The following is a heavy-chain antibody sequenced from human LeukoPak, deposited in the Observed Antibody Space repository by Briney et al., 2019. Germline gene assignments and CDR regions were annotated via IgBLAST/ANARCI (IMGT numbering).Heavy chain of an antibody. Sequence: SETLSLTCTVSGGSINSYSWTWIRQPPGKGLEWIGYIYTSGSTNYNPSLKSRVTISVDTSKNQFSLKLSSVTAADTVVYYCARHRVYSSSSIALDYWGQGTLVTVSS. CDR3: ARHRVYSSSSIALDY. CDR1: GGSINSYS. D-gene: IGHD6-6*01. J-gene: IGHJ4*02. V-gene: IGHV4-4*09. CDR2: IYTSGST.